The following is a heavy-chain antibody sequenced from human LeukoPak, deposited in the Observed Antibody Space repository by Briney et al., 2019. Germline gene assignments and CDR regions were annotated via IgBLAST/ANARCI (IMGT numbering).Heavy chain of an antibody. J-gene: IGHJ6*03. D-gene: IGHD5-18*01. CDR3: ARADTAMVLSYMDV. Sequence: GGSLRLSCAASGFTFSSYSMNWVRQAPGKGLEWVSYISSSSSTIYYADSVKGRFTISRDNAKNSLYLQMNSLRAEDTAVYYCARADTAMVLSYMDVWGKGTTVTVSS. CDR2: ISSSSSTI. V-gene: IGHV3-48*04. CDR1: GFTFSSYS.